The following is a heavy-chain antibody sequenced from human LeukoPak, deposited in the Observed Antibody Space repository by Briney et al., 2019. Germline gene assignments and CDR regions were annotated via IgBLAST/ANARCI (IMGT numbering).Heavy chain of an antibody. Sequence: PSETLSLTCTVSGGSISSYYWSWIRQPPGKGLEWIRYIYYSGSTNYNPSLKSRVTISVDTSKNQFSLKLSSVTAADTAVYYCARIYGGNHYFDYWGQGTLVTVSS. V-gene: IGHV4-59*01. CDR3: ARIYGGNHYFDY. D-gene: IGHD4-23*01. J-gene: IGHJ4*02. CDR1: GGSISSYY. CDR2: IYYSGST.